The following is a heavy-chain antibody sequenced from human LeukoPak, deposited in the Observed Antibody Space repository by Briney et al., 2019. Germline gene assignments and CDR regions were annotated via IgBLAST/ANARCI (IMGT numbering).Heavy chain of an antibody. Sequence: PGGSLGLSCAASGFTFSSYAMSWVRQAPGKGLEWVSAISGSGGSTYYADSVKGRFTISRDNSKNTLYLQMNSLRAEDTAVYYCAKEGGKGIAARLDAFDIWGQGTMVTVSS. V-gene: IGHV3-23*01. J-gene: IGHJ3*02. CDR2: ISGSGGST. CDR3: AKEGGKGIAARLDAFDI. D-gene: IGHD6-6*01. CDR1: GFTFSSYA.